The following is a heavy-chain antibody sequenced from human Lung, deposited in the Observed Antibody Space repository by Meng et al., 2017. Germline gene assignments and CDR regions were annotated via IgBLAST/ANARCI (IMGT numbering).Heavy chain of an antibody. CDR2: INHSGST. CDR1: GGSVSDYY. J-gene: IGHJ4*02. CDR3: ARGPTTMAHDFDY. Sequence: VQLLHWCAGLLQPSETLSLTCVVSGGSVSDYYWSWLRQPPGKGLEWIGEINHSGSTNYNPSLESRATISVDTSQNNLSLKLSSVTAADSAVYYCARGPTTMAHDFDYWGQGTLVTVSS. V-gene: IGHV4-34*01. D-gene: IGHD4-11*01.